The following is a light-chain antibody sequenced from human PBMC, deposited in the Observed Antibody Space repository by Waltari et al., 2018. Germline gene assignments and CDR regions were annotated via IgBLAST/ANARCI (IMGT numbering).Light chain of an antibody. CDR2: EVS. CDR1: GSDVGRSNY. J-gene: IGLJ1*01. V-gene: IGLV2-14*01. CDR3: GSYSGTTTYV. Sequence: QSALAQPASVSGSPGQSFTISCTGTGSDVGRSNYVSWYQQLPGKAPKVIIFEVSYRPSGVSTRFSGSKSGNTASLTISGLQAEDEADYYCGSYSGTTTYVFGTGTYVTVL.